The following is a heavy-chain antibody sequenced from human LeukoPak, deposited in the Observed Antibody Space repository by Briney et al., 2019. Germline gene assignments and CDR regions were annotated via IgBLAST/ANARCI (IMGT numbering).Heavy chain of an antibody. Sequence: PSETLFLTCTVSGGSISSSSYYWGWIRQPPGKGLEWIGSIYYSGSTYYNPSLKSRVTISVDTSKNQFSLKLSSVTAADTAVYYCARTASVRGVIKELDYWGQGTLVTVSS. J-gene: IGHJ4*02. CDR1: GGSISSSSYY. CDR2: IYYSGST. CDR3: ARTASVRGVIKELDY. D-gene: IGHD3-10*02. V-gene: IGHV4-39*07.